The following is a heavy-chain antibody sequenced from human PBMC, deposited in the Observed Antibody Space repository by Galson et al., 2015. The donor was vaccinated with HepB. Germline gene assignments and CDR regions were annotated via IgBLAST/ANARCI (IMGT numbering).Heavy chain of an antibody. Sequence: SLRLSCAASGFTFSSYWMSWVRQAPGKGLEWVANINKDGSEKYYVDSVKGRFTISRDNAKNSLWLQMNSLRADDMALYYCARGRAYHVYNGMDVWGQGTTVTVSS. D-gene: IGHD3-16*01. V-gene: IGHV3-7*03. CDR1: GFTFSSYW. J-gene: IGHJ6*02. CDR2: INKDGSEK. CDR3: ARGRAYHVYNGMDV.